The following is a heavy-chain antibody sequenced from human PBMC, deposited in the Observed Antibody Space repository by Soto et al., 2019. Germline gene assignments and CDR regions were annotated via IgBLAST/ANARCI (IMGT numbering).Heavy chain of an antibody. CDR2: ISSSSSTI. V-gene: IGHV3-48*02. CDR1: GFTFSSYS. CDR3: AREGVVVVTFYYGMDV. D-gene: IGHD2-21*02. J-gene: IGHJ6*02. Sequence: EVQLVESGGGLVQPGGSLRLSCAASGFTFSSYSMNWVRQAPGMGLEWVSYISSSSSTIYYADSVKGRFTISRDNAKNSLYLQMNSLRDEDTAVYYCAREGVVVVTFYYGMDVWGQGTTVTVSS.